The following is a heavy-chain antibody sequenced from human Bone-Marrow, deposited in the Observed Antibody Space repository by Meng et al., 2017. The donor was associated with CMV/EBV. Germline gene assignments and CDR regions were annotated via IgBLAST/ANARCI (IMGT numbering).Heavy chain of an antibody. J-gene: IGHJ4*02. CDR3: AKGRYSSLYYFDY. CDR1: GFTFSSYG. D-gene: IGHD6-13*01. CDR2: IRYDGSNK. V-gene: IGHV3-30*02. Sequence: GGSLRLSCAASGFTFSSYGMHWVRQAPGKGLEWVAFIRYDGSNKYYADSVKGRFTISRDNSKNTLYLQMNSLRAEDTALYYCAKGRYSSLYYFDYWGQGTLVTASS.